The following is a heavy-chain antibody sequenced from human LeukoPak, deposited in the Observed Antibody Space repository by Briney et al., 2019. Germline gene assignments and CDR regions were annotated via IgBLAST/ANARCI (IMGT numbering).Heavy chain of an antibody. Sequence: SETLSLTCAVCGGSFNGYFWTGIRQPPGKGLEWIGEINKSGSTNYNQSLKSRVTMSRDTSKNKIYMRLTTLSAADTAVYYCARNSAYSTSSGFSSWGQRTLVTVSS. CDR3: ARNSAYSTSSGFSS. CDR2: INKSGST. D-gene: IGHD6-6*01. CDR1: GGSFNGYF. V-gene: IGHV4-34*01. J-gene: IGHJ4*02.